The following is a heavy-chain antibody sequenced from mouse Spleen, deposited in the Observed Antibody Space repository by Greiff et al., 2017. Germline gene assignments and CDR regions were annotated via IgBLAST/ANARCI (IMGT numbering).Heavy chain of an antibody. CDR2: IDPEDGET. Sequence: EVQLQQSGAELVKPGASVKLSCTASGFTIKDYYMHWVKQRTEQGLEWIGRIDPEDGETKYAPKFQGKATITADTSSNTAYLQLSSLTSDETSVYYCARGSLLRLRGAWFAYWGQGTLVTVSA. CDR1: GFTIKDYY. D-gene: IGHD1-2*01. V-gene: IGHV14-2*01. J-gene: IGHJ3*01. CDR3: ARGSLLRLRGAWFAY.